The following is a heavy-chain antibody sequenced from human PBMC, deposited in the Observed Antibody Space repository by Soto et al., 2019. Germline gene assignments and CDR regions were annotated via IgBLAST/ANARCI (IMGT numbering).Heavy chain of an antibody. Sequence: QVQLQESGPGLVKPSQTLSLTCTVSGGSISSGGYSWNWIRQHPGQGLEWIGYISYSGSTYYNPSLKGRLTISVDTSNNLSSLKVTSLTAAHTAMYYCARDPFFDTSTNAGRADAFDLWGQGTVVTVSS. V-gene: IGHV4-31*03. J-gene: IGHJ3*01. CDR2: ISYSGST. CDR3: ARDPFFDTSTNAGRADAFDL. CDR1: GGSISSGGYS. D-gene: IGHD3-22*01.